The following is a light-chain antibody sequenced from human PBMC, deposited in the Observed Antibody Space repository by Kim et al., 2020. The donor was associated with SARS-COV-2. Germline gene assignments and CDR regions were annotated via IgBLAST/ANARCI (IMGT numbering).Light chain of an antibody. CDR2: DVT. Sequence: QSALTHPRSVSGSPGQSVTISCTGTSSDVGNYNFVSWYQQHPGKAPKLMISDVTKRPSGVPDRFSGSKSGNTASLTISGLQAEDEADYYCCSYAGSYTLVFGGGTQLTVL. V-gene: IGLV2-11*01. CDR3: CSYAGSYTLV. J-gene: IGLJ2*01. CDR1: SSDVGNYNF.